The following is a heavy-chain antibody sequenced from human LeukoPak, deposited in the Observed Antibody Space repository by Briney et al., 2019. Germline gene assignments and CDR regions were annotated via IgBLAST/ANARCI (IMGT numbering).Heavy chain of an antibody. Sequence: GESLKISCKGSGYSFTSYWIGWVRQMPGKGLEWMGIIYPGDSDTRNSPSLQGQVTISADKSISTAYLQWSSLKASDTAMYYCARHGQYYDFWSGYYWFDPWGQGTLVTVSS. J-gene: IGHJ5*02. CDR1: GYSFTSYW. CDR2: IYPGDSDT. V-gene: IGHV5-51*01. D-gene: IGHD3-3*01. CDR3: ARHGQYYDFWSGYYWFDP.